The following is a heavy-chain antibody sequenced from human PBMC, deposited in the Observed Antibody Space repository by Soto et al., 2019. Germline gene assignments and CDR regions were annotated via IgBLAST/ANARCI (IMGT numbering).Heavy chain of an antibody. CDR3: ARDPTGATYYYGMDV. CDR1: GGSISSSSYY. V-gene: IGHV4-39*02. J-gene: IGHJ6*02. CDR2: IYYSGST. D-gene: IGHD5-12*01. Sequence: SETLSLTCTVSGGSISSSSYYWGWIRQPPGKGLEWIGSIYYSGSTYYNPSLKSRVTISVDTSKNQFSLKLSSVTAADTAVYYCARDPTGATYYYGMDVWGQGTTVTVSS.